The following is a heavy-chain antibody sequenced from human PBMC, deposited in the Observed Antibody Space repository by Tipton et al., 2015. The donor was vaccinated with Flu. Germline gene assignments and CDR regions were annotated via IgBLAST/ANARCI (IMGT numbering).Heavy chain of an antibody. CDR2: IQYSGHT. V-gene: IGHV4-59*01. CDR1: GGSINSSY. J-gene: IGHJ4*02. CDR3: ARHVDRSWMLEF. D-gene: IGHD3-10*01. Sequence: TLSLTCSVSGGSINSSYWSWIRQSPGKGLEWIGNIQYSGHTNYNPSLKSRVTIAVDTSKNQSSLQLSSVAAAATAVYYCARHVDRSWMLEFWGQGTLVTVSS.